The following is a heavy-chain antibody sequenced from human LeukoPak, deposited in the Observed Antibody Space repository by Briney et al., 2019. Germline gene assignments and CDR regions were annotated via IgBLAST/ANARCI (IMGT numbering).Heavy chain of an antibody. CDR1: GGSISSYY. Sequence: SETLSLTCTVSGGSISSYYWSWIRQPPGKGLEWIGYIYYSGSTNYNPSLKSRVTISVDTSKNQFSLKLSSVTAADTAVYYCARDLVGATHRGWFDPWGQGTLVTVSS. D-gene: IGHD1-26*01. CDR2: IYYSGST. V-gene: IGHV4-59*01. CDR3: ARDLVGATHRGWFDP. J-gene: IGHJ5*02.